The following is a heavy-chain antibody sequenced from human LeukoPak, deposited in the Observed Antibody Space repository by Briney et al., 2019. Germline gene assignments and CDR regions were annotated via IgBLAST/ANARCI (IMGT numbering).Heavy chain of an antibody. J-gene: IGHJ4*02. CDR1: GFTFDDYA. CDR2: ISWDGGST. V-gene: IGHV3-43D*03. CDR3: AKDEGGSGSYLDY. Sequence: GGSLRLSCTASGFTFDDYAMHWVRQAPGKGLEWVSLISWDGGSTYYADSVKGRFTISRDNSKNSLYLQMNSLRAEDTALYYCAKDEGGSGSYLDYWGQGTLVTVSS. D-gene: IGHD1-26*01.